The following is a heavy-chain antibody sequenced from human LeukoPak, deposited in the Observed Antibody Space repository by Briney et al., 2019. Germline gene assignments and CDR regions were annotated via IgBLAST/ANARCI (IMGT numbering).Heavy chain of an antibody. J-gene: IGHJ6*03. CDR1: GYTFTSYD. CDR2: VNPNSGNT. Sequence: ASVKVSCKTSGYTFTSYDLNWVRQATGQGLEWLGWVNPNSGNTGYAQKFQGRVTMTMDPSISTAYMELSSLRSEDTAVYYCAGWLSPYYYYMDVWGKGTTVTVSS. V-gene: IGHV1-8*01. CDR3: AGWLSPYYYYMDV. D-gene: IGHD3-22*01.